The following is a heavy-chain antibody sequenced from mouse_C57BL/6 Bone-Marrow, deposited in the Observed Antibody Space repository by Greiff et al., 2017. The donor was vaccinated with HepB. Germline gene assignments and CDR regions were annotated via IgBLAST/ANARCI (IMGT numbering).Heavy chain of an antibody. CDR3: AREGGSYWFAY. J-gene: IGHJ3*01. Sequence: EVKLVESGAELVKPGASVKLSCTASGFNFKDYYMHWVKQRTEQGLEWIGRIDPEDGDTKYAPKFQGKATITADTSSNTAYLPLSSLASEDTAVYYCAREGGSYWFAYWGQGTLVTVSA. D-gene: IGHD1-1*02. CDR2: IDPEDGDT. V-gene: IGHV14-2*01. CDR1: GFNFKDYY.